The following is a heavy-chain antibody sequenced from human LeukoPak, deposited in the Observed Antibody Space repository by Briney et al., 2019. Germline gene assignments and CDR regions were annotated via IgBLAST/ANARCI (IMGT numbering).Heavy chain of an antibody. V-gene: IGHV4-4*07. Sequence: SETLSLTCTVSGGSISSYYWSWIRQPAGKGLEWIGRIYTSGSTNYNPSLKSRVTMSVDTSKNQFSLKLSSVTAADTAVYYCARDTVTGDREDFDYWGQGTLVTVSS. J-gene: IGHJ4*02. CDR3: ARDTVTGDREDFDY. CDR1: GGSISSYY. CDR2: IYTSGST. D-gene: IGHD7-27*01.